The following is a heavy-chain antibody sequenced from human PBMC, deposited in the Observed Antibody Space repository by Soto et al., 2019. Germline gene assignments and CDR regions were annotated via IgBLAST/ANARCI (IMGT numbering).Heavy chain of an antibody. Sequence: PGESLQISCKGSGYSFAGYWITWVRQMPGKGLEWMGRIDPSDSQTYYSPSFRGHVTISAAKSITTVFLQWSSLRASDTAMYYCARQIYDSDSGPNHQYYFASWGQGTLVIGSS. D-gene: IGHD3-22*01. CDR2: IDPSDSQT. CDR1: GYSFAGYW. J-gene: IGHJ4*02. V-gene: IGHV5-10-1*01. CDR3: ARQIYDSDSGPNHQYYFAS.